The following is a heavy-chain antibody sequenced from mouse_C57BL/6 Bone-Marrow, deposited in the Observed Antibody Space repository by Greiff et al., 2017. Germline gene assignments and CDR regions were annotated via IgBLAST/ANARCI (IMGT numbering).Heavy chain of an antibody. D-gene: IGHD2-1*01. CDR3: ARAYYGNYDYFDY. CDR1: GYTFTSYW. Sequence: QVQLQQPGAELVKPGASVKLSCKASGYTFTSYWMHWVKQRPGQGLEWIGMIHPNSGSTNYNEKFKSKATLTVDKSSSPAYMQLSSLTSEDSAVXYCARAYYGNYDYFDYWGQGTTLTVSS. CDR2: IHPNSGST. J-gene: IGHJ2*01. V-gene: IGHV1-64*01.